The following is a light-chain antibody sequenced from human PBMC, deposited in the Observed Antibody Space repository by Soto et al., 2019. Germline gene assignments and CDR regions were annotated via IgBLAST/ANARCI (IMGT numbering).Light chain of an antibody. CDR3: QQYDNWPPWT. J-gene: IGKJ1*01. CDR1: QRVSSN. Sequence: EIVMTQSPATLSVSPGERATLSCRASQRVSSNLAWYQQKPGQAPRLLIYGASTRATGIPARFSGSGSGTEFTLTISSLQSEDFTVYYCQQYDNWPPWTCGQRTKVEIK. V-gene: IGKV3-15*01. CDR2: GAS.